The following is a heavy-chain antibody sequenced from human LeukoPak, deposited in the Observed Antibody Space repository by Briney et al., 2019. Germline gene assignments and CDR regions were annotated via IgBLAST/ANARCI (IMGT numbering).Heavy chain of an antibody. V-gene: IGHV5-51*01. CDR1: GYSFTSYW. CDR2: IYPGDSDT. J-gene: IGHJ3*02. D-gene: IGHD6-6*01. Sequence: GESLKISCKGSGYSFTSYWIGWVRQMPGKGLEWMGIIYPGDSDTRYSPSFQGQVTISADKSISTAYLQWSSLKASHTAMYYCARVGYSSSSGGDGAFDIWGQGTMVTVSS. CDR3: ARVGYSSSSGGDGAFDI.